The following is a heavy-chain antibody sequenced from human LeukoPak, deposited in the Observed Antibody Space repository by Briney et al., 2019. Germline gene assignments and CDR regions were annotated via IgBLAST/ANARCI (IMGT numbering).Heavy chain of an antibody. V-gene: IGHV3-30*04. CDR3: ARALGIQLWFFDY. J-gene: IGHJ4*02. D-gene: IGHD5-18*01. CDR2: ISYDGSNK. CDR1: GFTFSSYA. Sequence: QTGGSLRLSCAASGFTFSSYAMHWVRQAPGKGLEWVAVISYDGSNKYYADSVKGRFTISRDNSKNTLYLQMNSLRAEDTAAYYCARALGIQLWFFDYWGQGTLVTVSS.